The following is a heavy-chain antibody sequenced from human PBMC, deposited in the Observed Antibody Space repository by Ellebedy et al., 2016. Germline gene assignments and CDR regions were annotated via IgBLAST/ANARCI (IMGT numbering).Heavy chain of an antibody. D-gene: IGHD3-10*01. Sequence: GGSLRLSCAASGFTFTGSAMHWVRQASGKGLEWVGRIRSKANSYATAYAASVKGRFTISRDDSKNTAYLQMNSLKTEDSAVYYCSRHVDTYYGSGSYPEGWGQGTLVTVSS. CDR3: SRHVDTYYGSGSYPEG. V-gene: IGHV3-73*01. CDR1: GFTFTGSA. CDR2: IRSKANSYAT. J-gene: IGHJ4*02.